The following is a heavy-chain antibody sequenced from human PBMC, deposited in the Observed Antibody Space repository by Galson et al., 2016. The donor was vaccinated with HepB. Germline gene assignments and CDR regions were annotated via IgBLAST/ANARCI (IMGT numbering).Heavy chain of an antibody. D-gene: IGHD2-21*02. CDR1: GFTFSNFA. Sequence: SLRLSCAASGFTFSNFAMNWVRQAPGKGLEWVSSIRNSGSNTYYADSVKGRFTISRDNSKNTLFLQTNNLRADDTAVYYCVKDFRSCGGGDCYGWFDPWGQGILVTVSS. J-gene: IGHJ5*02. V-gene: IGHV3-23*01. CDR2: IRNSGSNT. CDR3: VKDFRSCGGGDCYGWFDP.